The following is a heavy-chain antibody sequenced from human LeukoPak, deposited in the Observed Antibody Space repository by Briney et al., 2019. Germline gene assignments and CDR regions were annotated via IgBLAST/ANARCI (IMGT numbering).Heavy chain of an antibody. V-gene: IGHV1-46*01. D-gene: IGHD3-22*01. Sequence: ASVKVSCKASGYTFTSYFMYWVRQAPGQGLEWMGLINPRGGTTRYAQKFQGRVTMTRDTSTSTVYMEPSSLRSEDTAMYYCARDRAHYYDSSGYYSRWEYWGQGTLVTVSS. CDR1: GYTFTSYF. CDR3: ARDRAHYYDSSGYYSRWEY. CDR2: INPRGGTT. J-gene: IGHJ4*02.